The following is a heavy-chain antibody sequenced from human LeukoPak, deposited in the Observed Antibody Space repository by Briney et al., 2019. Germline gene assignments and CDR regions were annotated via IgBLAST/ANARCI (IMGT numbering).Heavy chain of an antibody. CDR1: SGSISSGGYS. Sequence: PSETLSPTCAVSSGSISSGGYSWSWIRQPPGKGLEWIGYIYHSGSTYYNPSLKSRVTISVDRSKNQFSLKLSSVTAADTAVYYCARTERYGSGTHPWGQGTLVTVSS. D-gene: IGHD3-10*01. V-gene: IGHV4-30-2*01. CDR2: IYHSGST. J-gene: IGHJ5*02. CDR3: ARTERYGSGTHP.